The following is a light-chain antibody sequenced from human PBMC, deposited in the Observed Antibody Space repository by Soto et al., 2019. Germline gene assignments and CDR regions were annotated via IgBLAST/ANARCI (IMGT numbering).Light chain of an antibody. Sequence: EIVLTQSPATLSLSPGEIATLCCRASQSVSGDLAWYHHKPGQAPRLLIYDASTRALDTPARFAGSGSGTEFTLTISSLQSEDFAVYFCQQYNNWPITFGQGTRLEI. V-gene: IGKV3-15*01. CDR3: QQYNNWPIT. CDR1: QSVSGD. J-gene: IGKJ5*01. CDR2: DAS.